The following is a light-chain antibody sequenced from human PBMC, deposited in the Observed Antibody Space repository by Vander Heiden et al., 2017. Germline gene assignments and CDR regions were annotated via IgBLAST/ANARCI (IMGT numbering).Light chain of an antibody. J-gene: IGKJ3*01. CDR3: MQSLRQF. V-gene: IGKV2-28*01. Sequence: DIVMTQSPLSLPVTPGEPASISCRSSQSLLHSNGYNYLDWYRQKPGQSPQLLIYLGSKRASVVNDRFSGSGAGTDFTLKSSLGEDEDVGGYCFMQSLRQFFGHGTKVDIK. CDR1: QSLLHSNGYNY. CDR2: LGS.